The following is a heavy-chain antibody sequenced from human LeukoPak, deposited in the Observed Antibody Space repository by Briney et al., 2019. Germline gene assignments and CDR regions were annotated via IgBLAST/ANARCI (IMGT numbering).Heavy chain of an antibody. CDR3: ARLVTGKTNWFDP. CDR2: IYYTGST. J-gene: IGHJ5*02. Sequence: SETLSLTCAVSGGSISSYYWSWIRQPPGKGLEWIGYIYYTGSTDYNPSLKSRVTISLDTSKNQFSLKLSSVTAADTAVYYCARLVTGKTNWFDPWGQGTLVTVSS. V-gene: IGHV4-59*08. D-gene: IGHD1-14*01. CDR1: GGSISSYY.